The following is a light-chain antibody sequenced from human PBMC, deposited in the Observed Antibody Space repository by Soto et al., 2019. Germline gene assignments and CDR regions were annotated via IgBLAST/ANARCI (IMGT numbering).Light chain of an antibody. V-gene: IGLV2-14*01. CDR1: TSDVGGYNY. Sequence: QSALTQPASVSGSPGQSITISCTGTTSDVGGYNYVSWYQQHPGKAPKLMIYDVSNRPSGVFNRFSGSKSGNTASLPISGLQNADDADYYCSSYNSTTPGVFGGGTKLTVL. J-gene: IGLJ2*01. CDR3: SSYNSTTPGV. CDR2: DVS.